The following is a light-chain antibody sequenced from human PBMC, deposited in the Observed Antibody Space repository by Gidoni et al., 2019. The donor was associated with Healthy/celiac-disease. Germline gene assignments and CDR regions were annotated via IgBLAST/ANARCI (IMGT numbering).Light chain of an antibody. CDR2: EVS. V-gene: IGLV2-14*01. J-gene: IGLJ1*01. CDR3: SSYTSSSTLGV. CDR1: SSDVGGYHY. Sequence: SALTQPASGSGSPGQSITISCTGTSSDVGGYHYVSWYQQHPGKAPNLLIYEVSNRPSGVSNRFSGSQSGNTASLTLSGLQAEDEADYYCSSYTSSSTLGVFGTGTKVTVL.